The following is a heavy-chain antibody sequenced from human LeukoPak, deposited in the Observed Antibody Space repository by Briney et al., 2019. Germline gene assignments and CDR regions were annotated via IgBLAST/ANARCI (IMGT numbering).Heavy chain of an antibody. J-gene: IGHJ4*02. CDR1: GGSLSNSY. CDR3: ARALGYSFDY. CDR2: IYYSGST. Sequence: PSETLSLTCSVSGGSLSNSYWSWIRQPPGKGLEWIGYIYYSGSTNYRSSLKSRVTISLDTSKNQFSLKLRSVTAADTAVYYCARALGYSFDYWGQGTLVTVSS. D-gene: IGHD2-15*01. V-gene: IGHV4-59*08.